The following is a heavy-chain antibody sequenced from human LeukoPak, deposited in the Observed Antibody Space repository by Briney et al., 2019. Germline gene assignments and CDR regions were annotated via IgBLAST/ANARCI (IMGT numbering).Heavy chain of an antibody. CDR1: GGSISSSSYY. V-gene: IGHV4-39*01. Sequence: PSETLSLTCTVSGGSISSSSYYWGWIRQPPGKGLEWIGSIYYSGSTYYNPSLKSRVTISVDTSKNQFSLKLSSVTAADTAVYYCASSSRGYSYGFVSYWGQGTLVTVSS. J-gene: IGHJ4*02. D-gene: IGHD5-18*01. CDR3: ASSSRGYSYGFVSY. CDR2: IYYSGST.